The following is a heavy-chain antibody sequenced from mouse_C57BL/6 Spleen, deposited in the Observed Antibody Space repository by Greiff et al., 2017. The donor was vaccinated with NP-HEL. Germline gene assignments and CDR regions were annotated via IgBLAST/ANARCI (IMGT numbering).Heavy chain of an antibody. D-gene: IGHD2-3*01. CDR3: ARWDGYYRWYAMDY. CDR2: IRNKANGYTT. J-gene: IGHJ4*01. Sequence: EVQGVESGGGLVQPGGSLSLSCAASGFTFTDYYMSWVRQPPGKALEWLGFIRNKANGYTTEYSASVKGRFTISRDNSQSILYLQMNALRAEDSATYYCARWDGYYRWYAMDYWGQGTSVTVSS. V-gene: IGHV7-3*01. CDR1: GFTFTDYY.